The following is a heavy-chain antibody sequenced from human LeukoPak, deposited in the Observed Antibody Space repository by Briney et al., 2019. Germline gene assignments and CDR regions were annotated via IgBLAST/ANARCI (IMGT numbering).Heavy chain of an antibody. CDR3: VRDGSGEDY. V-gene: IGHV1-8*01. CDR2: MNPNSGDT. D-gene: IGHD6-19*01. CDR1: GYTFSNYD. J-gene: IGHJ4*02. Sequence: ASVKVSCKASGYTFSNYDIKWVRQAAGQGLEWMGWMNPNSGDTGHAQKFQGRLTMTRNTPITTAYMELSSLRYEDTAVYYCVRDGSGEDYWGQGTLVTVSS.